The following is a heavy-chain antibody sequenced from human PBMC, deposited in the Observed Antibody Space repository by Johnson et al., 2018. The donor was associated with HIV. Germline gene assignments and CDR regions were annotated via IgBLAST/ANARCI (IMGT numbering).Heavy chain of an antibody. CDR1: GFTFNDYY. J-gene: IGHJ3*02. CDR2: ISTSGATI. Sequence: QVQLVESGGGVVKPGGSLRLSCAASGFTFNDYYMSWIRQAPGKGLEWLSYISTSGATIYYADSVKGRFTISRDNATKSLYLQRNSLRSEDTALYYCAGDSTPWGGDYVDYTFDIWGQGTMVTVSS. D-gene: IGHD4-17*01. V-gene: IGHV3-11*04. CDR3: AGDSTPWGGDYVDYTFDI.